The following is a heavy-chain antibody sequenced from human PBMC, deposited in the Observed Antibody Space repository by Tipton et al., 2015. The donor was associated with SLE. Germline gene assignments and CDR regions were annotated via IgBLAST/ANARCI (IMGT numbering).Heavy chain of an antibody. J-gene: IGHJ3*02. CDR2: IYTSGST. D-gene: IGHD6-13*01. V-gene: IGHV4-4*08. Sequence: TLSLTCTVSGGSINSHYWSWIRQPPGKGLEWIGYIYTSGSTNYNPSLKSRVTISVDTSKNQFSLKLSSVTAADTAVYYCAREIIAAAGRGAFDIWGQGTMVTVSS. CDR1: GGSINSHY. CDR3: AREIIAAAGRGAFDI.